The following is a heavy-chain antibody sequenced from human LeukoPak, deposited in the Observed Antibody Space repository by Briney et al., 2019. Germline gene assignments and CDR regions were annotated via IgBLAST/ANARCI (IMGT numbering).Heavy chain of an antibody. CDR2: FDPEDGET. CDR3: ATAPRGYSYGYFDY. J-gene: IGHJ4*02. Sequence: ASVKVSCKVSGYTLTELSMHCVRQAPGKGLEWMGGFDPEDGETIYAQKFQGRVTMTEDTSTDTAYMELSSLRSEDTAVYYCATAPRGYSYGYFDYWGQGTLVTVSS. CDR1: GYTLTELS. D-gene: IGHD5-18*01. V-gene: IGHV1-24*01.